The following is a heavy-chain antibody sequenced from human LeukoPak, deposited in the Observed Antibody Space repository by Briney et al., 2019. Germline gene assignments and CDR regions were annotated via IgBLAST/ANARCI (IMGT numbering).Heavy chain of an antibody. Sequence: SQTLSLTCTVSGGSISGGGYYWSWIRQHPGKGLEWIGYIYYSGSTYYNPSLKSRVTISVDTSKNQFSLKLSSVTAADTAVYYCAARDPYYDSSGYSLDYWGQGTLVTVSS. CDR1: GGSISGGGYY. D-gene: IGHD3-22*01. CDR3: AARDPYYDSSGYSLDY. CDR2: IYYSGST. V-gene: IGHV4-31*03. J-gene: IGHJ4*02.